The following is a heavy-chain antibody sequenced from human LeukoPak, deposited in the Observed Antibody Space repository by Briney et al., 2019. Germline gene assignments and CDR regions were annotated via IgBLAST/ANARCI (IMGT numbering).Heavy chain of an antibody. CDR1: GGSFSGYY. CDR2: TNHSGST. J-gene: IGHJ6*02. D-gene: IGHD2-2*01. Sequence: SETLSLTCAVYGGSFSGYYWSWIRQPPGKGLEWIGETNHSGSTNYNPSLKSRVTISVDTSKNQFSLKLSFVTAADTAVYYCARAHHRYCSSTSCLETYYYYGMDVWGQGTTVTVSS. V-gene: IGHV4-34*01. CDR3: ARAHHRYCSSTSCLETYYYYGMDV.